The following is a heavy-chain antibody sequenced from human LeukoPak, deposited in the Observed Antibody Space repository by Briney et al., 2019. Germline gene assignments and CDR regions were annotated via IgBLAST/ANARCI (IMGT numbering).Heavy chain of an antibody. CDR3: AKDQYSGSYYGQSFDY. CDR1: GFTFSSYA. CDR2: ISGSGGST. V-gene: IGHV3-23*01. J-gene: IGHJ4*02. D-gene: IGHD1-26*01. Sequence: GESLRLSCAASGFTFSSYAMSWVRQAPGKGLEWVSAISGSGGSTYYADSVKGRFTISRDNSKNTLYLQMNSLRAEDTAVYYCAKDQYSGSYYGQSFDYWGQGTLVTVSS.